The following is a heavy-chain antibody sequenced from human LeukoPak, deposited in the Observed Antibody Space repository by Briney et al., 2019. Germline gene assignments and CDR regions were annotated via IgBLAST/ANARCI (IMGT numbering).Heavy chain of an antibody. J-gene: IGHJ4*02. CDR1: GYTFTSYG. CDR3: ARTYYYDSSVFGSPSEFDY. Sequence: ASVKVSCKASGYTFTSYGISWVRQAPGQGLEWMGWISAYNGNTNYAQKLQGRVTMTTDTSTSTAYMELRSLRSDDTAVYYCARTYYYDSSVFGSPSEFDYWGQGTLVTVSS. D-gene: IGHD3-22*01. CDR2: ISAYNGNT. V-gene: IGHV1-18*01.